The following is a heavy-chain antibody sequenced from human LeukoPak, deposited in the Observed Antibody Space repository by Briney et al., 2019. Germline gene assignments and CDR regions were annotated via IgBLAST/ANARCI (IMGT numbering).Heavy chain of an antibody. J-gene: IGHJ4*02. CDR3: ARDGYYYDSSGPLDY. Sequence: SVKVSCKASGYTFTSYYMHWVRQAPGQGLEWMGRIIPIFGTANYAQKFQGRVTITTDESTSTAYMELSSLRSEDTAVYYCARDGYYYDSSGPLDYWGQGTLVTVSS. V-gene: IGHV1-69*05. CDR2: IIPIFGTA. D-gene: IGHD3-22*01. CDR1: GYTFTSYY.